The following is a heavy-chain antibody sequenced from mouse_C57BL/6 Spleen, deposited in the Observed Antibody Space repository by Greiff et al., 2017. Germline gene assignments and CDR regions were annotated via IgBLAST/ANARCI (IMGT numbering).Heavy chain of an antibody. V-gene: IGHV5-4*01. CDR1: GFTFSSYA. CDR2: ISDGGSYT. CDR3: NYGSSSWFAY. Sequence: VESGGGLVKPGGSLKLSCAASGFTFSSYAMSWVRQTPEKRLEWVATISDGGSYTYYPDNVKGRFTISRDNAKNNLYLQMSHLKSEDTAMYYCNYGSSSWFAYWGQGTLVTVSA. D-gene: IGHD1-1*01. J-gene: IGHJ3*01.